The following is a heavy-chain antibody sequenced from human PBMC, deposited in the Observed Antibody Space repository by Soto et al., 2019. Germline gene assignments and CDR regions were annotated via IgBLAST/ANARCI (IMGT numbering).Heavy chain of an antibody. J-gene: IGHJ6*02. D-gene: IGHD2-15*01. CDR1: GYTFTGYY. CDR3: ARGGVNCSGGSCYPHYYYYYGMDV. V-gene: IGHV1-2*02. Sequence: QVPLVQSGAEVKKPGASVKVSCKASGYTFTGYYMHWVRQAPGQGLEWMGWINPNSGGTNYAQKFQGRVTMTRDTSISTAYMELSRLRSDDTAVYYCARGGVNCSGGSCYPHYYYYYGMDVWGQGTTVTVSS. CDR2: INPNSGGT.